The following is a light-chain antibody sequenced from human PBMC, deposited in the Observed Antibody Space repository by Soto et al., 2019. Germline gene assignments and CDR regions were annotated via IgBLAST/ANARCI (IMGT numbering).Light chain of an antibody. J-gene: IGKJ4*01. Sequence: ELWITKSPATLSGSQGERATFSGRPSQRVGANLVWYQQKPGQAPRVLIYGAFTRATGIPARFSASGSGTEFTLTISSLQSEDFAVYYCQHYNDWPLTFGGGTQVEIK. CDR1: QRVGAN. CDR2: GAF. V-gene: IGKV3-15*01. CDR3: QHYNDWPLT.